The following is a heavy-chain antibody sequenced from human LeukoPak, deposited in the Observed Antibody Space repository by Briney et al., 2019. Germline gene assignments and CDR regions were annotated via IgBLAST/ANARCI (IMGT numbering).Heavy chain of an antibody. D-gene: IGHD3-3*01. J-gene: IGHJ4*02. V-gene: IGHV4-39*07. CDR1: GGSISSSSYY. CDR2: IYYSGST. Sequence: SETLSLTCTVSGGSISSSSYYWGWIRQSPGKGLEWIGNIYYSGSTYYNPSLKSRVTISVDTSKNQFSLKLSSVTAADTAVYYCARDVTARYDFLSGQFDYWGQGTLVTVSS. CDR3: ARDVTARYDFLSGQFDY.